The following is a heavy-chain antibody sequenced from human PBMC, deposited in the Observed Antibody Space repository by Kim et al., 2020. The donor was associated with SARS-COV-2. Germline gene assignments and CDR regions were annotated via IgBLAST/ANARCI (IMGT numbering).Heavy chain of an antibody. D-gene: IGHD3-9*01. V-gene: IGHV4-39*01. Sequence: NPPLTGRVTISVDTSKNQFSLKLSSVTAADTAVYYCARQYFDWLLDWFDPWGQGTLVTVSS. J-gene: IGHJ5*02. CDR3: ARQYFDWLLDWFDP.